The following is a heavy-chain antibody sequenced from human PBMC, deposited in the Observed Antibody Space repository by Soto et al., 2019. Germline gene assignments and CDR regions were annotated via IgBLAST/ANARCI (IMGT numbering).Heavy chain of an antibody. Sequence: PSETLSLTCGVSGDTISTGGCCWAWIRQAPGKALEWIGQTYHSGNPYYNPSLKSRVTISVDTSKNQFSLKLSSVTAADTAVYYCARGFNRITMVRGVIKSRRFDYWGQGTLVTVSS. D-gene: IGHD3-10*01. CDR2: TYHSGNP. CDR1: GDTISTGGCC. J-gene: IGHJ4*02. CDR3: ARGFNRITMVRGVIKSRRFDY. V-gene: IGHV4-30-2*01.